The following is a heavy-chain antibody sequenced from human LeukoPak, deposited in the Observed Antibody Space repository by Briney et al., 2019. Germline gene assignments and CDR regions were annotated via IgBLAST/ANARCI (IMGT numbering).Heavy chain of an antibody. D-gene: IGHD6-13*01. CDR2: INHSGST. CDR3: ARILQLATLSYNWFDP. J-gene: IGHJ5*02. Sequence: SETLSLTCAVYGGSFSVYYWSWIRQPPGKGLEWIGEINHSGSTNYNPSLKSRVTISVDTSKNQFSLKLSSVTAADTAVYYCARILQLATLSYNWFDPWGQGTLVTVSS. CDR1: GGSFSVYY. V-gene: IGHV4-34*01.